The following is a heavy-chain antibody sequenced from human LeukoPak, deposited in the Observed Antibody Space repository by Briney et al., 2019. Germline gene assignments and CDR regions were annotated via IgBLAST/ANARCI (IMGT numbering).Heavy chain of an antibody. CDR2: INPKSGGT. Sequence: ASVKVSCKASGYSFTGYYLDWVRQAPGQGLEWMGWINPKSGGTNYAQKFPGRVTMTRDTSISTAYMEVSSLRSDDTAIYYCARRVFSGWGYYFDYWGQGTLVTVSS. V-gene: IGHV1-2*02. J-gene: IGHJ4*02. CDR1: GYSFTGYY. CDR3: ARRVFSGWGYYFDY. D-gene: IGHD6-19*01.